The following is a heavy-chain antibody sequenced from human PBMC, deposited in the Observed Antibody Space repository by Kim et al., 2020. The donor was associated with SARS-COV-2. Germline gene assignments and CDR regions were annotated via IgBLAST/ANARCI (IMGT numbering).Heavy chain of an antibody. CDR1: GFTFSSYA. CDR3: VKQLPTTAYYFDY. D-gene: IGHD6-6*01. Sequence: GGSLRLSCAASGFTFSSYAMHWVRQAPGKGLEWVAVIWYDGSNKYYADSVKGRFTISRDNSKNTLYLQMNSLRAEDTAVYYCVKQLPTTAYYFDYWGQGTLVTLSS. J-gene: IGHJ4*02. CDR2: IWYDGSNK. V-gene: IGHV3-33*08.